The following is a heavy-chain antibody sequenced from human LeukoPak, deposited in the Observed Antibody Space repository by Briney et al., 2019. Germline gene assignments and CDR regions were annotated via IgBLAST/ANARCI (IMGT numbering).Heavy chain of an antibody. CDR3: ARSLLGYCSSNSCQVPDY. Sequence: ASVKVSCKASGYTFTSYGISWVRQAPGQVLEWMGWISAYNGNTNYAQKLQGRVTMTTDTSTSTAYMELRSLRSDDTAVYYCARSLLGYCSSNSCQVPDYWGQGTLVTVSS. V-gene: IGHV1-18*01. J-gene: IGHJ4*02. D-gene: IGHD2-2*01. CDR2: ISAYNGNT. CDR1: GYTFTSYG.